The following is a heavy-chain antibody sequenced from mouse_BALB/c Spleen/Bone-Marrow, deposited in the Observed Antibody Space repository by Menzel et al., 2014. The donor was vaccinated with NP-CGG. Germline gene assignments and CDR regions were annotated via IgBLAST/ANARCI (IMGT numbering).Heavy chain of an antibody. D-gene: IGHD2-3*01. CDR2: IDPSDSYT. CDR1: GYTFTSYW. Sequence: QVQLKQSGAELVKPGASVKLSCKASGYTFTSYWMHWVKQRPGQGLEWIGEIDPSDSYTNYNQKFKGKATLTVGKSSSTAYMQLSSLTSEDSAVYYCARYGGYFPWFAYWGQGTLVTVSA. J-gene: IGHJ3*01. V-gene: IGHV1-69*02. CDR3: ARYGGYFPWFAY.